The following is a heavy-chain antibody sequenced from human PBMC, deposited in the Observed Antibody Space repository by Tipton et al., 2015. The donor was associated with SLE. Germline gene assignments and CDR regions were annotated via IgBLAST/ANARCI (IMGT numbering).Heavy chain of an antibody. Sequence: TLSLTCAVYGGSFSGYYWSWIRQSPGKGLEWIGYIYYSGSTNYNPSLKSRVTISVDTSKNQFSLKLSSVTAADTAVYYCARENSGLDDDYFDYWGQGTLVTVSS. CDR3: ARENSGLDDDYFDY. V-gene: IGHV4-59*01. D-gene: IGHD5-12*01. J-gene: IGHJ4*02. CDR1: GGSFSGYY. CDR2: IYYSGST.